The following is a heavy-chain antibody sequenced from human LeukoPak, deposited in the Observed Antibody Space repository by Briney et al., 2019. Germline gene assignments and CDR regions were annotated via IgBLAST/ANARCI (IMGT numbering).Heavy chain of an antibody. Sequence: GGSLRLSCAASRFTFSSYEMNWVRQAPGKGLEWVSYISNSGNTIYYADSVKGRFTISRDNSKNTLYLQMNSLRAEDTAVYYCAKDQTPYYWGQGTLVTVSS. CDR3: AKDQTPYY. J-gene: IGHJ4*02. V-gene: IGHV3-48*03. CDR2: ISNSGNTI. D-gene: IGHD4-23*01. CDR1: RFTFSSYE.